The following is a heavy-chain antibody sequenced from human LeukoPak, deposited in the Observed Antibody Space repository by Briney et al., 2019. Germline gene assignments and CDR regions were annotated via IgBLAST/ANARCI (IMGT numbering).Heavy chain of an antibody. CDR3: ARRSGGYYTWFDP. V-gene: IGHV3-23*01. Sequence: PGGSLRLSCAASGFTFSSYAMSWVRQAPGKGLEWVSAISGSGGSTYYVDSVKGRFTIYRDNSKNTLYLQMNSLRAEDTAVYYCARRSGGYYTWFDPWGQGTLVTVSS. CDR1: GFTFSSYA. CDR2: ISGSGGST. J-gene: IGHJ5*02. D-gene: IGHD3-3*01.